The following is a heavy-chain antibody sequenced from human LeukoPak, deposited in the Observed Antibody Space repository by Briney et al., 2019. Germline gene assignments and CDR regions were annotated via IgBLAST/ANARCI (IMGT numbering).Heavy chain of an antibody. J-gene: IGHJ6*02. CDR1: GFTVSSNY. V-gene: IGHV3-66*01. D-gene: IGHD2-21*02. CDR2: IYSGGST. CDR3: ARDQRVVVTAPARHYYYYGMDV. Sequence: RGSLRLSCAASGFTVSSNYMSWVRQAPGKGLEWVSVIYSGGSTYYADSVKGRFTISRDNSKNTLYLQMNSLRAEDTAVCYCARDQRVVVTAPARHYYYYGMDVWGQGTTVTVSS.